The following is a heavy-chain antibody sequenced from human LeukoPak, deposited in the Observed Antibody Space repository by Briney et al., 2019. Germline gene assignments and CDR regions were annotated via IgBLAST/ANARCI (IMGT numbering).Heavy chain of an antibody. CDR2: IYYSGST. CDR1: GGSISSYY. J-gene: IGHJ6*03. Sequence: SETLSLTCTVSGGSISSYYWSWIRQPPGKGLEWIGYIYYSGSTNYNPSLKSRVTISVDTSKNQFSLKLSSVTAADTAVYYCARAEGEGDSSSWNKDVWGKGTTVTVSS. CDR3: ARAEGEGDSSSWNKDV. D-gene: IGHD6-13*01. V-gene: IGHV4-59*01.